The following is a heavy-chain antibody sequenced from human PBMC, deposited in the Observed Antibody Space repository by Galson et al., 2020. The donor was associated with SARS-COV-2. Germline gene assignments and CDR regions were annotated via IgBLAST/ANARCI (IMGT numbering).Heavy chain of an antibody. CDR3: ARGRYSSGWYGTKYYFDY. J-gene: IGHJ4*02. Sequence: SDTLSLTCAVYGGPFSGYYWSWLGQPPGKGLQWMGEINHSGSTIYNPSLKSRVTISVDTSKNQFSRKLSSVTAADTAVYYCARGRYSSGWYGTKYYFDYWGQGTRVTVSS. CDR2: INHSGST. D-gene: IGHD6-19*01. V-gene: IGHV4-34*01. CDR1: GGPFSGYY.